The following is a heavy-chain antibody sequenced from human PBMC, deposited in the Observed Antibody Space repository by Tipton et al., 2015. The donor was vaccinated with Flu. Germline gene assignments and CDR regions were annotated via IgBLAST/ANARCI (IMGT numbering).Heavy chain of an antibody. D-gene: IGHD4-11*01. V-gene: IGHV4-38-2*01. CDR3: ARRDYSNYVSDPKSWFDP. CDR2: EARTGDT. J-gene: IGHJ5*02. Sequence: TLSLTCAVSGDSISSDYYWAWIRQFPGKGLEWIGTEARTGDTVYNPSLKSRVTLSIDTSKNHFSLKMKSVTATDMAVYYCARRDYSNYVSDPKSWFDPWGQGTLVAVSS. CDR1: GDSISSDYY.